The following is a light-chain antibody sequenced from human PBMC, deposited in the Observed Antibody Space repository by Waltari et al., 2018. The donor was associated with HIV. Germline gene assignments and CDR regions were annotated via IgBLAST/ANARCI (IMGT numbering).Light chain of an antibody. Sequence: QSALTQPRSVSGSPGQSVTLSCTGISSDLGSYNYVSWYQQDPGKAPKLMLFDVNKRPSGVPARFSGSKSGNTASLTISGLQAEDEADYYCCSNAGSHVVFGGGTKVTVL. J-gene: IGLJ2*01. CDR1: SSDLGSYNY. CDR3: CSNAGSHVV. CDR2: DVN. V-gene: IGLV2-11*01.